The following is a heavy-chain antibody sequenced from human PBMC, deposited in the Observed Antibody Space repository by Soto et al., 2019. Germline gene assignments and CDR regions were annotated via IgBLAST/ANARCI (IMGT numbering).Heavy chain of an antibody. CDR1: GFTFSSYG. CDR2: IWYDGSNK. D-gene: IGHD3-10*01. V-gene: IGHV3-33*01. CDR3: ARDQGSGPEPLYYGMDV. Sequence: QVQLVESGGGVVQPGRSLRLSCAASGFTFSSYGMHWVRQAPGKGLEWVAVIWYDGSNKYYADSVKGRFTIPRDNSKNTLYLQMNSLRAEDTAVYYCARDQGSGPEPLYYGMDVWGQGTTVTVSS. J-gene: IGHJ6*02.